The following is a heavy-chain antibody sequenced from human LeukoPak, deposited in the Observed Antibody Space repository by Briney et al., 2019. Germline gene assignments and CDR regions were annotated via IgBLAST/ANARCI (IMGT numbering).Heavy chain of an antibody. Sequence: GASVKVSCKASGGTFSSYAISWVRQAPGQGLEWMGGIIPIFGTANYAQKFQGRVTITTNESTSTAYMELSSLRSEATAVYYCARGSSSGWYDGVDYWGQGTLVTVSS. CDR2: IIPIFGTA. CDR1: GGTFSSYA. J-gene: IGHJ4*02. CDR3: ARGSSSGWYDGVDY. V-gene: IGHV1-69*05. D-gene: IGHD6-13*01.